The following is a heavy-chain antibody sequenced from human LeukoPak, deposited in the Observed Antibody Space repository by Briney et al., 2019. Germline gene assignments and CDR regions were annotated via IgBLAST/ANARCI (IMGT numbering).Heavy chain of an antibody. CDR3: ARVRYYDFWNGPSPPYYFDY. CDR2: IYDSGST. D-gene: IGHD3-3*01. Sequence: PSETLSLTCAVSGGSISNYYWSWIRQPPEKGLEWIGYIYDSGSTNYNPSLKSRVTISVDTSKNQFSLNLSSVTAADTAVYYCARVRYYDFWNGPSPPYYFDYWGQGTLVTVSS. CDR1: GGSISNYY. V-gene: IGHV4-59*08. J-gene: IGHJ4*02.